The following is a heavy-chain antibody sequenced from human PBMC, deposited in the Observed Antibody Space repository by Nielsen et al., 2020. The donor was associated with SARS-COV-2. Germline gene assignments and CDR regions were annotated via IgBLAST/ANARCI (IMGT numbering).Heavy chain of an antibody. D-gene: IGHD3-22*01. CDR1: GFTFSSYA. CDR2: ISGSGGST. J-gene: IGHJ3*02. V-gene: IGHV3-23*01. CDR3: ARDQPYDSNLGAFDI. Sequence: GESLKISCAASGFTFSSYAMSWVRQAPGKGLEWVSAISGSGGSTYYADSVKGRFTISRDNSKNTLYLQMNSLRAEDTAVYYCARDQPYDSNLGAFDIWGQGTMVTVSS.